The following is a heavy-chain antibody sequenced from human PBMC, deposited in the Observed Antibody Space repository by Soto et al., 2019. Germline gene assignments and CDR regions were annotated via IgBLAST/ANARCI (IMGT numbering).Heavy chain of an antibody. V-gene: IGHV1-18*01. CDR3: ARDGPQSSWYLYYCGMDV. D-gene: IGHD6-13*01. Sequence: QVPLVQSGAEVKKPGASVKVSCKASGYTFTSYGISWVRQAPGQGLEWMGWISAYNGNTNSAQKLQGRVTMTTDTSTSTAYMELRGLRSDDTAVYYCARDGPQSSWYLYYCGMDVWGQGTTVTFSS. CDR1: GYTFTSYG. CDR2: ISAYNGNT. J-gene: IGHJ6*02.